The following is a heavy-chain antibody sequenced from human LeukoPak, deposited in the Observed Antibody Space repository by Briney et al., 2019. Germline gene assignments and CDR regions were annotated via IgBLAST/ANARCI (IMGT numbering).Heavy chain of an antibody. V-gene: IGHV3-23*01. CDR3: AKGAYYAD. J-gene: IGHJ4*02. Sequence: PGGSLRLSCAASGFTFSNSGMNWVRQAPGKGLEWVSTISGSGDSTYYADSVKGRFTSSRDNSNNTLYLQMNSLRAEDTAVYYCAKGAYYADWGQGTLVTVPS. CDR2: ISGSGDST. CDR1: GFTFSNSG. D-gene: IGHD3-3*01.